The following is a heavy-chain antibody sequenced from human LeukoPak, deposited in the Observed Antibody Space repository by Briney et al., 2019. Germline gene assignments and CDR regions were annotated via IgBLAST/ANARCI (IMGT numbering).Heavy chain of an antibody. J-gene: IGHJ4*02. CDR1: GFTFNDYY. Sequence: NTGGSLRLSCAASGFTFNDYYMNWLRQAPGKGLEWVSYISSSGSTIYYADSVKGRFTISRDNAKNSLYPQMNSLRAEDTAVYYCARCRPGSSSWYGPPPIDYWGQGTLVSVSS. CDR3: ARCRPGSSSWYGPPPIDY. D-gene: IGHD6-13*01. CDR2: ISSSGSTI. V-gene: IGHV3-11*01.